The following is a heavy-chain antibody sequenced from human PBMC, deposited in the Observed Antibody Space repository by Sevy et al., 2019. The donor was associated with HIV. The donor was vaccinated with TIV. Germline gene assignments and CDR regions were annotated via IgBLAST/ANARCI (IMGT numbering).Heavy chain of an antibody. CDR1: GGTFSSYA. D-gene: IGHD3-16*01. CDR3: ARGGDLFGSAFDI. CDR2: IIPIFGTA. Sequence: ASVKVSCKASGGTFSSYAISWVRQAPGQGLEWMGGIIPIFGTANYAQKFQGRVTITADESTSTAFMELSSLRSEDTAVYYCARGGDLFGSAFDIWGQGTMVTVSS. J-gene: IGHJ3*02. V-gene: IGHV1-69*13.